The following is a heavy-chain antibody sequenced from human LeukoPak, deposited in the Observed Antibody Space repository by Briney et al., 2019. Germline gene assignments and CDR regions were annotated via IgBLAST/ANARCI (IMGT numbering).Heavy chain of an antibody. D-gene: IGHD4-17*01. Sequence: GASVKVSCKASGYTFTSYVMNWVQQAPGQGLEWMGWINTNTGNPTYAQGFTGRFVFSLDTSVSTTYLQISSLKAEDTAVYYCARETMGGDNVGYYYYYMDVWGKGTTVTVSS. CDR3: ARETMGGDNVGYYYYYMDV. CDR1: GYTFTSYV. J-gene: IGHJ6*03. V-gene: IGHV7-4-1*02. CDR2: INTNTGNP.